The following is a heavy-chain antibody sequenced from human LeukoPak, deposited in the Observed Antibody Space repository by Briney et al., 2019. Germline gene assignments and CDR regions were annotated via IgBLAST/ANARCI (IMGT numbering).Heavy chain of an antibody. D-gene: IGHD3-22*01. CDR1: GGSFSGYY. Sequence: LSETLSLTCAVYGGSFSGYYWSWIRQPPGKGLEWIGEINHSGSTNYNPSLKSRVTISVDTSKNQFSLKLSSVTAADTAVYYCARETIAYYYDSSGSPFDYWGQGTLVTVSS. V-gene: IGHV4-34*01. CDR3: ARETIAYYYDSSGSPFDY. J-gene: IGHJ4*02. CDR2: INHSGST.